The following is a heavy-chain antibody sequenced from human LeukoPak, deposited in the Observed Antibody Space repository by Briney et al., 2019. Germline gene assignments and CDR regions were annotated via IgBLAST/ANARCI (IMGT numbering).Heavy chain of an antibody. V-gene: IGHV3-7*01. D-gene: IGHD1-14*01. CDR2: IKQDGSDK. Sequence: GGSLRLSWAAAGFTFTKYWMTWVRQAPGKGLEWVGNIKQDGSDKNYMDSVKGRFTISRDNTKNSVYLQMSSLRAEDTDVYYCAREVWGPEYWGQGTLVTVSS. J-gene: IGHJ4*02. CDR1: GFTFTKYW. CDR3: AREVWGPEY.